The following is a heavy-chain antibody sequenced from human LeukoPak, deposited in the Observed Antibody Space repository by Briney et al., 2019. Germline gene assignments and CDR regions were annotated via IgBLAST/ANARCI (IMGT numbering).Heavy chain of an antibody. V-gene: IGHV3-7*01. Sequence: PGGSLRLSCAASGFTFSSYWMSWVRQAPGKGLEWVANIKQDGSEKYYVDSVKGRFTISRDNAKNSLYLQMNSLRAEDTAVYYCARGHSGSYYGPFDYWGQGTLVTVSS. CDR1: GFTFSSYW. J-gene: IGHJ4*02. CDR2: IKQDGSEK. CDR3: ARGHSGSYYGPFDY. D-gene: IGHD1-26*01.